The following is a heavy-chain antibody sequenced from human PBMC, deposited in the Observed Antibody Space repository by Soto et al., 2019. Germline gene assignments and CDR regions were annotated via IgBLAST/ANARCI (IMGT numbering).Heavy chain of an antibody. V-gene: IGHV3-9*01. D-gene: IGHD5-12*01. CDR2: ISWNSGSI. CDR1: GFTFDDYA. J-gene: IGHJ3*02. Sequence: EVQLVESGGGLVQPGRSLRLSCAASGFTFDDYAMHWVRQAPGKVLEWVSGISWNSGSIGYADSVKGRFTISIDNAKNSLYLQMNRLRAEDTAVYYCAKGLGGYSGLYAFDIWGQGTMVTVSS. CDR3: AKGLGGYSGLYAFDI.